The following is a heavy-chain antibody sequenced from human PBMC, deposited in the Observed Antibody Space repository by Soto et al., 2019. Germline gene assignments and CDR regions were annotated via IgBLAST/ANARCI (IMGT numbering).Heavy chain of an antibody. Sequence: PSETLSLTCTVSGGSISSYYWSWIRQPPGKGLEWIGYIYYSGSTNYNPSLKSRVTISVDTSKNQFSLKLSSVTAADTAVYYCARGDYCDSSGYSPFDYWGQGTLVTVSS. J-gene: IGHJ4*02. CDR1: GGSISSYY. CDR3: ARGDYCDSSGYSPFDY. CDR2: IYYSGST. V-gene: IGHV4-59*01. D-gene: IGHD3-22*01.